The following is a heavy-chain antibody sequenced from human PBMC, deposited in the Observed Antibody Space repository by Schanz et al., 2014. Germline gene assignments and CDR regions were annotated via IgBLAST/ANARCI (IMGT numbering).Heavy chain of an antibody. D-gene: IGHD3-10*01. J-gene: IGHJ4*02. CDR2: IYYSGNT. CDR3: ALREKPYGPFAS. V-gene: IGHV4-30-2*06. CDR1: GGSISSGGYS. Sequence: LQLQESGSGLMKPSQTLSLTCAVSGGSISSGGYSWNWIRQSPGKGLEWIGYIYYSGNTYYNPSLKRRVAISVDRSKNQFSRRLDSVTAADTAVYYCALREKPYGPFASWGQGALVTVSS.